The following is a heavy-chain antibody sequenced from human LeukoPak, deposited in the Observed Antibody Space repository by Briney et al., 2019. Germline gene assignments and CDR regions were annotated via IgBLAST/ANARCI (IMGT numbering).Heavy chain of an antibody. CDR2: VHLDGRP. Sequence: ETLSLTCGVSGGSVSSTNWWTWIRQPPGKGLEWIGEVHLDGRPNFNPSLKSRLTMSVGLSENHVSLKLTSVTAADTAVYYCAREGGFYRPLDYSGQGTLVTVSS. D-gene: IGHD6-25*01. CDR3: AREGGFYRPLDY. V-gene: IGHV4/OR15-8*01. J-gene: IGHJ4*02. CDR1: GGSVSSTNW.